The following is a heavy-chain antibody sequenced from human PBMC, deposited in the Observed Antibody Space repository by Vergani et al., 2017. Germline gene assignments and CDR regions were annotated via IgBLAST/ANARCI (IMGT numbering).Heavy chain of an antibody. J-gene: IGHJ6*03. CDR1: GFTFSSYA. CDR3: ARDQNGGGGHIPDYMDV. V-gene: IGHV3-30-3*01. Sequence: QVQLVESGGGVVQPGRSLRLSCAASGFTFSSYAMHWVRQAPGKGLEWVAVISYDGSNKYYADSVKGRFTISRDNSKNTLYLQMNSLRAEDTAVYYCARDQNGGGGHIPDYMDVWGKGTTVTVSS. D-gene: IGHD4-23*01. CDR2: ISYDGSNK.